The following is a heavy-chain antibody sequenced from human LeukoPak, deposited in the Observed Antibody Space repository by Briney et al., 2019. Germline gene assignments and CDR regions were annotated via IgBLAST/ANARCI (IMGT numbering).Heavy chain of an antibody. CDR1: GGSISSYY. V-gene: IGHV4-59*01. J-gene: IGHJ4*02. D-gene: IGHD6-19*01. CDR3: AAALVVAGLTD. CDR2: IDYSGYT. Sequence: SSETLSLTCSVSGGSISSYYWSWIRQYPGKGLESTGYIDYSGYTNYNPSLKSRVTISLDTPKKQFSLRLTSVTAADTAVYYCAAALVVAGLTDWGQGTLVTVSS.